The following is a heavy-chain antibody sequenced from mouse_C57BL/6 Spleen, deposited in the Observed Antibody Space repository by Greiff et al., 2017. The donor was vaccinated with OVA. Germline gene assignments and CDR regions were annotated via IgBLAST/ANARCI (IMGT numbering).Heavy chain of an antibody. CDR1: GYAFTNYL. J-gene: IGHJ4*01. CDR2: INPGSGGT. CDR3: ARCLYYYGSSFYAMDY. D-gene: IGHD1-1*01. Sequence: QVQLKQSGAELVRPGTSVKVSCKASGYAFTNYLIEWVKQRPGQGLEWIGVINPGSGGTNYNEKFKGKATLTADKSSSTAYMQLSSLTSEDSAVYFCARCLYYYGSSFYAMDYWGQGTSVTVSS. V-gene: IGHV1-54*01.